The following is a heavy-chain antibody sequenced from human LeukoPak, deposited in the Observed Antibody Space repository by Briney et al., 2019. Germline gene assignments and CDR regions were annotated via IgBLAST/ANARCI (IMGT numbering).Heavy chain of an antibody. D-gene: IGHD1-26*01. CDR1: GFTFSSYS. CDR3: ARDSGSVFYY. Sequence: PGGSLRLSCAASGFTFSSYSMNWVRQAPGKGLEWVSSISSSSSYIYYADSVKGRFTISRDNAKNSLYLQMNSLRAEDTAVYHCARDSGSVFYYWGQGTLVTVSP. J-gene: IGHJ4*02. V-gene: IGHV3-21*01. CDR2: ISSSSSYI.